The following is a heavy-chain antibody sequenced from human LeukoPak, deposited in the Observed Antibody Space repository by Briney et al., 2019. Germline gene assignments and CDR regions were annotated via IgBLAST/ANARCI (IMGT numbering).Heavy chain of an antibody. CDR1: GGSISSYY. J-gene: IGHJ2*01. Sequence: SETLSLTCTVSGGSISSYYWSWIRQPAGKGLEWIGRIYTSGSINYNPSLKSRVTMSVDTSKNQFSLKLSSVTAADTAVYYCAKSGSYYWYFDLWGRGTLVTVSS. CDR3: AKSGSYYWYFDL. CDR2: IYTSGSI. D-gene: IGHD1-26*01. V-gene: IGHV4-4*07.